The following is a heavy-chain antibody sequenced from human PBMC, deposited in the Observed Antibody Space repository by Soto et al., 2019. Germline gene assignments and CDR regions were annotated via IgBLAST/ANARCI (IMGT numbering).Heavy chain of an antibody. D-gene: IGHD6-19*01. CDR3: VKPQYTSGSKAAFDY. V-gene: IGHV3-64D*06. J-gene: IGHJ4*02. Sequence: PGGSLRLSCSASGFTFSSYAMHWVRQAPGKGLEYVSAISTNGGSTYYADSVKGRFTISRDNSKNTLYLQMSSLRVEDTAVYYCVKPQYTSGSKAAFDYWGQGTLVTVAS. CDR2: ISTNGGST. CDR1: GFTFSSYA.